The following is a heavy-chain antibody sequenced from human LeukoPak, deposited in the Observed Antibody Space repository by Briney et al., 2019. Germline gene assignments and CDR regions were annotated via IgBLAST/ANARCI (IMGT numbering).Heavy chain of an antibody. CDR2: IHYSGST. D-gene: IGHD5-12*01. CDR3: ARHGYSDYGIDS. J-gene: IGHJ5*01. Sequence: SETLSLTCTVSGGSVSSGSYYWDWIRQPPGKGLEWIGYIHYSGSTHYNPALKSRLTISADMSKNQFALKMSSVTAADTAVYYCARHGYSDYGIDSWGQGTLVTVSS. V-gene: IGHV4-39*01. CDR1: GGSVSSGSYY.